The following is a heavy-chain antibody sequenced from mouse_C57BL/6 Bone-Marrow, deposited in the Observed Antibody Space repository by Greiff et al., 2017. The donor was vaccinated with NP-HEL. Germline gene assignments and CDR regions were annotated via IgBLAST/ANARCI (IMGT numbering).Heavy chain of an antibody. Sequence: VQLKESGPGLVQPSQSLSITCTVSGFSLTSYGVHWVRQSPGKGLEWLGVIWSGGSTDYNAAFISRLSISKDNSKSQVFFKMNSLQADDTAIDYCARRGAYYSHFAYWGQGTLVTVSA. CDR2: IWSGGST. CDR1: GFSLTSYG. D-gene: IGHD2-12*01. V-gene: IGHV2-2*01. J-gene: IGHJ3*01. CDR3: ARRGAYYSHFAY.